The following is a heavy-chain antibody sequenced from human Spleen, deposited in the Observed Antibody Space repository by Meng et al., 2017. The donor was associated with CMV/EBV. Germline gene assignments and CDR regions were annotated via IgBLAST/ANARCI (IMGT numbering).Heavy chain of an antibody. J-gene: IGHJ4*02. CDR1: GFTFSTYG. Sequence: AAPGFTFSTYGMHWVRQAPGKGLEWLAFISYDGSNKYYEDPVKGRFTISRDNSKNTLYLQVNSLRAEDTAVYYCAKAETGYDSHFDFWGQGTLVTVSS. CDR2: ISYDGSNK. V-gene: IGHV3-30*18. CDR3: AKAETGYDSHFDF. D-gene: IGHD5-12*01.